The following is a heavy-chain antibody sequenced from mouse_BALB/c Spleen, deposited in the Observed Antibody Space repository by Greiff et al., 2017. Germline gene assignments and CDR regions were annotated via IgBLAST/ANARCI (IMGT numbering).Heavy chain of an antibody. CDR3: TRSPYYGSSLYWYFDV. Sequence: QVHVKQSGAELVKPGASVKLSCKASGYTFTSYYMYWVKQRPGQGLEWIGGINPSNGGTNFNEKFKSKATLTVDKSSSTAYMQLSSLTSEDSAVYYCTRSPYYGSSLYWYFDVWGAGTTVTVSS. CDR2: INPSNGGT. CDR1: GYTFTSYY. J-gene: IGHJ1*01. V-gene: IGHV1S81*02. D-gene: IGHD1-1*01.